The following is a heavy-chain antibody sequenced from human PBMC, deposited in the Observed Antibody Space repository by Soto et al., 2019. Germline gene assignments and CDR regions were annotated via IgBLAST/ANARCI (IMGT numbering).Heavy chain of an antibody. V-gene: IGHV1-69*06. Sequence: ASVKVSCKASGGTFSSYAISWVRQAPGQGLEWMGGIIPIFGTANYAQKFQGRVTITADKSTSTAYMELSSLRSEDTAVYYCARGLEWLHNLYYFDYWGKGTLVTVSS. CDR3: ARGLEWLHNLYYFDY. J-gene: IGHJ4*02. D-gene: IGHD3-3*01. CDR2: IIPIFGTA. CDR1: GGTFSSYA.